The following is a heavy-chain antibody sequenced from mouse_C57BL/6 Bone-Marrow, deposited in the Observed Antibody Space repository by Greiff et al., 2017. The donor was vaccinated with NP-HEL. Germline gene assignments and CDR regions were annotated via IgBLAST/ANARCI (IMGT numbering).Heavy chain of an antibody. D-gene: IGHD1-1*01. Sequence: QVQLQQSGAELVKPGASVKLSCKASGYTFTSYWMHWVKQRPGQGLEWIGMIHPNSGSTNYNEKFKSKATLTVDKSSSTAYMQLSSLTSEDSAVYYCARSRVITTVVAYYFDYWGQGTTLTVSS. CDR1: GYTFTSYW. V-gene: IGHV1-64*01. CDR2: IHPNSGST. J-gene: IGHJ2*01. CDR3: ARSRVITTVVAYYFDY.